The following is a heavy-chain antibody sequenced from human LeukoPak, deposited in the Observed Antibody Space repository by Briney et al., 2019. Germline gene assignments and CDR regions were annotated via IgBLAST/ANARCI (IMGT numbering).Heavy chain of an antibody. D-gene: IGHD2-2*01. CDR2: INPSGGST. J-gene: IGHJ6*02. CDR1: GYTFTSYY. CDR3: ARRLGSTPGSSYGMDV. Sequence: ASVKVSCKASGYTFTSYYMHWVRQAPGQGLEWMGIINPSGGSTSYAQKFQGRVTMTRDTSTSTVYMELSSLRSEDTAVYYCARRLGSTPGSSYGMDVWGQGTTVTVSS. V-gene: IGHV1-46*01.